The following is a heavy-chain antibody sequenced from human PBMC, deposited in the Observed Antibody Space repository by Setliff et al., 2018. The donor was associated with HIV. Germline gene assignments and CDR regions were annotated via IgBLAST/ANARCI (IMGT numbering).Heavy chain of an antibody. V-gene: IGHV4-39*07. CDR3: ARGPRVSAAVVETPSAY. J-gene: IGHJ4*02. CDR2: IDHTGSA. D-gene: IGHD6-19*01. Sequence: SETLSLTCTISGGSLDSGNYYWTWIRQSPHKGLEWVGEIDHTGSAYYNPSLTSRVTISVDTSKNRFSLELSSVTAADTALYYCARGPRVSAAVVETPSAYWGQGTRVTVSS. CDR1: GGSLDSGNYY.